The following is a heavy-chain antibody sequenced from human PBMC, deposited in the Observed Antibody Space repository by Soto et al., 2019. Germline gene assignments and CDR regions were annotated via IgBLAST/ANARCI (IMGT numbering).Heavy chain of an antibody. Sequence: ASVKVSCKNFGDTFTNFGLSWVRQAPGQGLEWMGWIATYNSNRNYAQKFQGRLTLTTDTSTSTACMELKSLGYDDTAVYYCARVLRGVVNWFDPWGQGTLVTVSS. D-gene: IGHD3-10*01. J-gene: IGHJ5*02. CDR1: GDTFTNFG. CDR3: ARVLRGVVNWFDP. CDR2: IATYNSNR. V-gene: IGHV1-18*01.